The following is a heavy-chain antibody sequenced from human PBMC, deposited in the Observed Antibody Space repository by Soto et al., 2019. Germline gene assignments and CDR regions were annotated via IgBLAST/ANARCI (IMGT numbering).Heavy chain of an antibody. CDR1: GFALSSYA. J-gene: IGHJ6*02. CDR2: ISAGGDMT. Sequence: DVQLLASGGQLVQPGGSLRLSCSASGFALSSYAMSWVRQAPGKGLQWVSSISAGGDMTYNSDSVKGRFTISRDNSNNALSLQMHNLRIEDTALYYCARGDRGGSGSPASYYYSGWDVWGQGATVTVS. D-gene: IGHD3-10*01. CDR3: ARGDRGGSGSPASYYYSGWDV. V-gene: IGHV3-23*01.